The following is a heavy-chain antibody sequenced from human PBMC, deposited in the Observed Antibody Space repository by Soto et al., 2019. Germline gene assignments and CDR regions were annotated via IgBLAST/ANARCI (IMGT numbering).Heavy chain of an antibody. D-gene: IGHD3-9*01. CDR3: ERPLIGNNIDL. V-gene: IGHV1-46*01. CDR2: INPSRGSA. Sequence: ASVKVSCEASGYTFFKYFIHWVRQAPGQGLEWIGIINPSRGSATYGPIFQGRVSLTTDMPTSTVYMELSSLRSEDTAIYYCERPLIGNNIDLWGQGTSVTVSS. J-gene: IGHJ3*01. CDR1: GYTFFKYF.